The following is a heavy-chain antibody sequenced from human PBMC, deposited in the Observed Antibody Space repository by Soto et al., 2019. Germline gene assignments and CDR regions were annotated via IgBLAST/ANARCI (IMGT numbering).Heavy chain of an antibody. D-gene: IGHD3-9*01. CDR3: AKDRHPDGIWTFDS. Sequence: PGESLKISCKGSGYSFTSYWIGWVRQMPGKGLEWMGIIYPGDSDTRYSPSFQGQVTISADKSISTAYLQWSSLKASDTATYFCAKDRHPDGIWTFDSWGQGTLVTVSS. CDR1: GYSFTSYW. V-gene: IGHV5-51*01. CDR2: IYPGDSDT. J-gene: IGHJ4*02.